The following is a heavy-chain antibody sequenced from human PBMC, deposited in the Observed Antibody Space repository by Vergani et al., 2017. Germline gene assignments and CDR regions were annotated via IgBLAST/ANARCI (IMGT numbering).Heavy chain of an antibody. V-gene: IGHV3-7*01. CDR2: IKQDGSEK. Sequence: EVQLVESGGGLVQPGGSLRLSCAASGFTFSSYWISWVRQAPGKGLEWVANIKQDGSEKYYVDSVKGRFTISRDNAKNSLYLQMNSLRAEDTAVYYCARDLRYCSGGSCYYYYYMDVWGKGTTVTVSS. D-gene: IGHD2-15*01. CDR1: GFTFSSYW. CDR3: ARDLRYCSGGSCYYYYYMDV. J-gene: IGHJ6*03.